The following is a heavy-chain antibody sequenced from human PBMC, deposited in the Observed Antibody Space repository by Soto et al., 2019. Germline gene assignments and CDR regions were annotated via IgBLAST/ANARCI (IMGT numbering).Heavy chain of an antibody. V-gene: IGHV2-5*02. CDR1: GFSLSTSGAA. D-gene: IGHD3-3*01. Sequence: QINLIESGPTLVKPTQTLTLTCTFSGFSLSTSGAAVGWVRQPPGRALDGLALIYWVVDKRYNASLGTRLTITMDTSMIQVVLTVTNVDPADTATYYCAHRATMTIFGLIIDNGIWFDPWGQGTRVIVSS. J-gene: IGHJ5*02. CDR3: AHRATMTIFGLIIDNGIWFDP. CDR2: IYWVVDK.